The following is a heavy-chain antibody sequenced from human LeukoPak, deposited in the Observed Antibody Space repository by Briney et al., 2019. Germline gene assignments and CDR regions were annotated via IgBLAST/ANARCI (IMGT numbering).Heavy chain of an antibody. CDR3: ARGSTYYDSSGQVPFDY. D-gene: IGHD3-22*01. Sequence: GGSLRLSCAASGFTCSNSGMNWVRQAPGKGLEWVSYISSSSSTICSADSVKGRFTISRDNAKNSLCLEMNSLRADDTAVYYCARGSTYYDSSGQVPFDYWGQGTLVTVSS. CDR2: ISSSSSTI. J-gene: IGHJ4*02. V-gene: IGHV3-48*01. CDR1: GFTCSNSG.